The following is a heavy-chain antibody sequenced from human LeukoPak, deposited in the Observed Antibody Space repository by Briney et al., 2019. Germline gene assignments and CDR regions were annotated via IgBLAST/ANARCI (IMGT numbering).Heavy chain of an antibody. D-gene: IGHD6-13*01. CDR2: ISGSGGIT. V-gene: IGHV3-23*01. CDR3: AKRYSSSWYSPDY. CDR1: GFTFSSYA. Sequence: GGSLRLSCAASGFTFSSYAMSWVRQAPGKGLEWVSAISGSGGITYYADSVKGRFTISRDNSKNTLSLQMNSLRAEDTAVYYCAKRYSSSWYSPDYWGQGTLVTVSS. J-gene: IGHJ4*02.